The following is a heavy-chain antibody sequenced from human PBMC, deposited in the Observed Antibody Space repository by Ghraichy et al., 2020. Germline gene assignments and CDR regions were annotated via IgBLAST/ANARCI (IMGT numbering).Heavy chain of an antibody. CDR3: ASQYIPEDGPPYFDF. J-gene: IGHJ4*02. CDR2: VSYSGTT. CDR1: GGSMENTNYY. Sequence: SETLSLTCSVSGGSMENTNYYWAWVRQPPGKGLEWIGSVSYSGTTYYNPSLQSPLTIIAATSKNQFSLRLTSLTAADTAVFYCASQYIPEDGPPYFDFWGQGALVTASS. V-gene: IGHV4-39*01. D-gene: IGHD5-24*01.